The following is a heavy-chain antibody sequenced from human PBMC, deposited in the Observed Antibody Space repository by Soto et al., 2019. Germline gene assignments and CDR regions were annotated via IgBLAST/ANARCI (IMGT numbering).Heavy chain of an antibody. J-gene: IGHJ5*02. D-gene: IGHD2-2*01. CDR3: ARDRPAAMTYWFDP. CDR2: ISSSSSYI. Sequence: PGGSLRLSCAASGFTFSSYSMNWVRQAPGKGPEWVSSISSSSSYIYYADSVKGRFTISRDNAKNSLYLQMNSLRAEDTAVYYCARDRPAAMTYWFDPWGQGTLVTVSS. CDR1: GFTFSSYS. V-gene: IGHV3-21*01.